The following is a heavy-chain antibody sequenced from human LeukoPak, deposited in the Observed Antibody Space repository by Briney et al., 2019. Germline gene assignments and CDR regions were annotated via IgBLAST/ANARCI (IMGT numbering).Heavy chain of an antibody. Sequence: GESLQISCKGSGYSFTNYWINWVRQMPGKGLEWMGTIDPSDSYTDYSPSFQGHVTISADKSISTAYLQWSSLKASDTAMYYCARRDYGSGSYSFDYWGQGNLVTVSS. CDR3: ARRDYGSGSYSFDY. J-gene: IGHJ4*02. CDR2: IDPSDSYT. CDR1: GYSFTNYW. V-gene: IGHV5-10-1*01. D-gene: IGHD3-10*01.